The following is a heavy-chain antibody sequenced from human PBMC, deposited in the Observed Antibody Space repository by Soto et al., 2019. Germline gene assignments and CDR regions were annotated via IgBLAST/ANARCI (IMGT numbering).Heavy chain of an antibody. V-gene: IGHV3-30-3*01. D-gene: IGHD3-22*01. CDR3: ARAAMIVVVITNLDY. Sequence: AGGSLRLSCAASGSTFSSYAMHWVRQAPGKGLEWVAVISYDGSNKYYADSVKGRFTISRDNSKNTLYLQMNSLRAEDTAVYYCARAAMIVVVITNLDYWGQGTLVTVSS. J-gene: IGHJ4*02. CDR2: ISYDGSNK. CDR1: GSTFSSYA.